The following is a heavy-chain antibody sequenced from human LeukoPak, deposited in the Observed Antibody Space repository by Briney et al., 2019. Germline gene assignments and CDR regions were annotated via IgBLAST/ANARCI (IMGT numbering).Heavy chain of an antibody. CDR2: ISYDGSNK. V-gene: IGHV3-30*18. J-gene: IGHJ4*02. CDR1: GFTFSSYG. CDR3: AKGERVYYDSSGYYTSPFDY. D-gene: IGHD3-22*01. Sequence: GGSLRLSCAASGFTFSSYGMHWARQAPGKGLEWVAVISYDGSNKYYADSVKGRFTISRDNSKNTLYLQMNSLRAEDTAVYYCAKGERVYYDSSGYYTSPFDYWGQGTLVTVSS.